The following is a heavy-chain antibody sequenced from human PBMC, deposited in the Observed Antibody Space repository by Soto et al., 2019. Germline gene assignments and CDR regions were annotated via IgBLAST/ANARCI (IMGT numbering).Heavy chain of an antibody. CDR1: XFXFXXHX. CDR2: LSDSGGSI. CDR3: AKVSSAWYAGFFDL. J-gene: IGHJ4*02. Sequence: EVQVLESGGGLVQPGGSLRLSCTXXXFXFXXHXMTWVRXAXGKGLEWVSGLSDSGGSIYYADSVKGRFTISRDNSMNTLYLQMNTLRAEDTAVYYXAKVSSAWYAGFFDLWGQGTLVTVSS. V-gene: IGHV3-23*01. D-gene: IGHD2-8*01.